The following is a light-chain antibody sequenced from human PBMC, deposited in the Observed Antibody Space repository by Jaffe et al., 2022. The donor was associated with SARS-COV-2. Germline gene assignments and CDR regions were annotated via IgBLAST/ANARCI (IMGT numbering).Light chain of an antibody. CDR1: QIISSNF. CDR2: GAS. J-gene: IGKJ3*01. CDR3: QQYGT. V-gene: IGKV3-20*01. Sequence: EVVLTQSPGTLSFSPGERATLSCRASQIISSNFLAWYQQKPGQAPRLLIYGASTRATGIPDRFSGSGSGTDFTLTISRLEPEDFAVYYCQQYGTFGPGTKVDIK.